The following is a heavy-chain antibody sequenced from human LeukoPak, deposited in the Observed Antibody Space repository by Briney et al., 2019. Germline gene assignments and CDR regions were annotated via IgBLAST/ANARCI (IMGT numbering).Heavy chain of an antibody. CDR2: INPNSGGT. J-gene: IGHJ4*02. D-gene: IGHD3-9*01. CDR1: GYTFTCYY. Sequence: ASVKVSCKASGYTFTCYYMHWVRQAPGQGLEWMGWINPNSGGTNYAQKFQGRVTMTRDTSISTAYMELSRLRSDDTAVYYCARDPGDNPGEAFDYWGQGTLVTVSS. CDR3: ARDPGDNPGEAFDY. V-gene: IGHV1-2*02.